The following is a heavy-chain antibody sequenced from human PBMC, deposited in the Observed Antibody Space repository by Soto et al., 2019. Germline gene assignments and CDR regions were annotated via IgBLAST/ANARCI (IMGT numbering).Heavy chain of an antibody. V-gene: IGHV1-69*13. J-gene: IGHJ6*02. CDR1: GYTFISYG. CDR2: IIPIFGTA. D-gene: IGHD1-1*01. CDR3: ARALYNWNDYYYGMDV. Sequence: QVQLVQSGAEVTEPGASVKVSCKASGYTFISYGVSWVRQAPGQGLEWMGGIIPIFGTANYAQKFQGRVTITADESTSTAYMELSSLRSEDTAVYYCARALYNWNDYYYGMDVWGQGTTVTVSS.